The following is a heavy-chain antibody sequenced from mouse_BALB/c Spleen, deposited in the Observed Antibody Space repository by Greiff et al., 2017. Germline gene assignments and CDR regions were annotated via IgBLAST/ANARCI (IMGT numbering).Heavy chain of an antibody. Sequence: QVQLKESGPGLVAPSQSLSITCTVSGFSLTSYGVSWVRQPPGKGLEWLGVIWGDGSTNYHSALKSRLSISKDNSKSQVFLKMNSLQTDDTARYYCARGLLRDAMDYWGQGTSVTVSS. D-gene: IGHD2-1*01. CDR2: IWGDGST. CDR1: GFSLTSYG. V-gene: IGHV2-3*01. CDR3: ARGLLRDAMDY. J-gene: IGHJ4*01.